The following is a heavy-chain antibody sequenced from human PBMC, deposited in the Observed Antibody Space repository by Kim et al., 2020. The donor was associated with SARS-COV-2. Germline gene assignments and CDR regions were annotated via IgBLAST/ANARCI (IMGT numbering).Heavy chain of an antibody. J-gene: IGHJ6*02. CDR2: ISSDGSLK. D-gene: IGHD3-3*01. CDR3: SKGGTTFLDFWSAIRLSYGLDV. V-gene: IGHV3-30*18. CDR1: GLIFSSFA. Sequence: GGSLRLSCEVSGLIFSSFAMHWVRQAPGKGLEWVAIISSDGSLKSYSESVRGRFTIARDNSKNTLFLHMNSLRRDDSSMYYCSKGGTTFLDFWSAIRLSYGLDVWGQGTTVTVS.